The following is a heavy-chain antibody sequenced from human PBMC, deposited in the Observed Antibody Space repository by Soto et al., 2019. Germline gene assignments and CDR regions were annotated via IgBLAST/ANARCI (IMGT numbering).Heavy chain of an antibody. CDR1: GGSFSGYY. CDR3: ARMVRGPVYYYYGMDV. D-gene: IGHD3-10*01. V-gene: IGHV4-34*01. J-gene: IGHJ6*02. Sequence: SETLSLTCAVYGGSFSGYYWSWIRQPPGKGLEWIGEINHSGSTNYNPSLKSRVTISVDTSKNQFSLKLSSVTAADTAVYYCARMVRGPVYYYYGMDVWGQGTTVTVSS. CDR2: INHSGST.